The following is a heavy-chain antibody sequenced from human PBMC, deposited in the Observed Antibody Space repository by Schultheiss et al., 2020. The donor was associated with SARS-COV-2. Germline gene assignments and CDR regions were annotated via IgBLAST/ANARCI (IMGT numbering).Heavy chain of an antibody. CDR2: IYYSGST. J-gene: IGHJ3*02. V-gene: IGHV4-61*01. D-gene: IGHD6-19*01. Sequence: SQTLSLTCTVSGGSVSSGSYYWSWIRQPPGKGLEWIGYIYYSGSTNYNPSLKSRVTISVDTSKNQFSLKLSSVTAADTAVYYCARRVAVAETRYPRAFDIWGQGTMVTVSS. CDR1: GGSVSSGSYY. CDR3: ARRVAVAETRYPRAFDI.